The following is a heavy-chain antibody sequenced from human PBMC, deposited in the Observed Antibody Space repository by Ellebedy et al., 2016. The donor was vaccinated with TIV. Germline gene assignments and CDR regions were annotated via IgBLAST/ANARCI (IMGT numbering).Heavy chain of an antibody. CDR3: ARYSGSGTYYRKGMDV. CDR2: VSAYSGNT. J-gene: IGHJ6*02. D-gene: IGHD3-10*01. CDR1: GYTFIDYG. V-gene: IGHV1-18*01. Sequence: AASVKVSCKSSGYTFIDYGVTWVRQAPGQGLDWMGWVSAYSGNTNYAENLQGRVTMTTDTSTDTAYMELRSLRSDDTDVYFRARYSGSGTYYRKGMDVWGQGTTVTVSS.